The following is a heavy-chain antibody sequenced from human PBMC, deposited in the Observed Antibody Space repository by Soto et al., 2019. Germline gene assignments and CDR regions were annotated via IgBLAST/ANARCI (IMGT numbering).Heavy chain of an antibody. CDR2: INHSGST. CDR1: GGSFSGYY. V-gene: IGHV4-34*01. D-gene: IGHD3-10*01. J-gene: IGHJ5*02. CDR3: ARTYYYGSGSYWRFDP. Sequence: QVQLQQWGAGLLKPSETLSLTCAVYGGSFSGYYWSWIRQPPGKGLEWIGEINHSGSTNYNPSLMGRVTISLETSKNQFSLKLSSVAAADTAVYYCARTYYYGSGSYWRFDPWGLGTLVTVSS.